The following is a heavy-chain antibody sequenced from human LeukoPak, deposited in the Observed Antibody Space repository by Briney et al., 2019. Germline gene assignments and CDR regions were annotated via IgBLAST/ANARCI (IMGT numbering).Heavy chain of an antibody. Sequence: GGSLRLSCVASGFTSTNYAMSWIRQAPGKGLEWVSTISNTGTDTYYADSVQGRFTISRDNSENTLYLQMNNLRAEDTAIYYCAKVPYSDYGSGRPPFMDVWGQGTTVAVSS. J-gene: IGHJ6*02. CDR2: ISNTGTDT. V-gene: IGHV3-23*01. D-gene: IGHD3-10*01. CDR3: AKVPYSDYGSGRPPFMDV. CDR1: GFTSTNYA.